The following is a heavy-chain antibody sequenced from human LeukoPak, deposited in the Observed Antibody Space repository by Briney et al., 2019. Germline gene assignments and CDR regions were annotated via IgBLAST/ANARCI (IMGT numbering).Heavy chain of an antibody. CDR2: ISWNSGSI. Sequence: PGGSLRLSCAASGFTFDDYAMHWVRQAPGKGLEWVSGISWNSGSIGYADSVKGRFTISRDNAKNSLYLQMNSLRAEDTALYHCAKVGFEGVFDYWGQGTLVTVSS. CDR1: GFTFDDYA. CDR3: AKVGFEGVFDY. D-gene: IGHD3-16*01. V-gene: IGHV3-9*01. J-gene: IGHJ4*02.